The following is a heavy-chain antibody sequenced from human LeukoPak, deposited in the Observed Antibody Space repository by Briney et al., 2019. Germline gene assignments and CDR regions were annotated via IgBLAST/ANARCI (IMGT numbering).Heavy chain of an antibody. Sequence: SETLSLTCTVSGGSFNTYYWSWIRQPPGKGLEWIGEIYHSGSTNYNPSLKSRVTISVDKSKNQFSLKLSSVTAADTAVYYCARDGIAVAGTAPYYYYYMDVWGKGTTVTVSS. D-gene: IGHD6-19*01. CDR3: ARDGIAVAGTAPYYYYYMDV. CDR1: GGSFNTYY. V-gene: IGHV4-34*01. CDR2: IYHSGST. J-gene: IGHJ6*03.